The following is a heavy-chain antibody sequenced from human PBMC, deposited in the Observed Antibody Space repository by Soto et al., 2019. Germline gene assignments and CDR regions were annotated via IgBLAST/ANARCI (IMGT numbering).Heavy chain of an antibody. V-gene: IGHV4-59*01. D-gene: IGHD2-15*01. CDR2: IYYSGSS. J-gene: IGHJ4*02. Sequence: QVQLQESGPGLVKPSETLSLTCTVSGVSFSTYYWSWIRQAPGKGLEWIGYIYYSGSSNYNPSLKSRVAMSVDTSKNQLSLKLSSVTAADTAVYYCAREHGGPFDYWGQGTLVTVS. CDR1: GVSFSTYY. CDR3: AREHGGPFDY.